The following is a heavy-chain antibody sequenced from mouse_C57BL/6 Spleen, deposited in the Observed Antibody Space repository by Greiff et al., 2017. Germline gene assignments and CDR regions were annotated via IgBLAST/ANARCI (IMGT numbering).Heavy chain of an antibody. CDR2: IYPGDGDT. V-gene: IGHV1-80*01. J-gene: IGHJ2*01. CDR3: ARAVDSSGYPY. Sequence: QVQLQQSGAELVKPGASVKISCKASGYAFSSYWMNWVKQRPGKGLEWFGQIYPGDGDTNYNGKFKGKATLTADKSSSTAYMQLSSLTSEDSAVYYCARAVDSSGYPYWGQGTTLTVSS. D-gene: IGHD3-2*02. CDR1: GYAFSSYW.